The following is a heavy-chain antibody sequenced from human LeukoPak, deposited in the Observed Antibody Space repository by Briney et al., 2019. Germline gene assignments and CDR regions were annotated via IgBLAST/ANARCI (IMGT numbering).Heavy chain of an antibody. CDR1: GGSFSGYY. CDR3: ERVRNYYDSSGYLRSLYYFNY. Sequence: SETLSLTCAVSGGSFSGYYWSWIRQPPGKGLEWIGEINHSGRTNYNPSLKSRVTISVDTSKNQFSLKLSSVTAADTAVYYCERVRNYYDSSGYLRSLYYFNYWGQGTLVTVSS. CDR2: INHSGRT. J-gene: IGHJ4*02. V-gene: IGHV4-34*01. D-gene: IGHD3-22*01.